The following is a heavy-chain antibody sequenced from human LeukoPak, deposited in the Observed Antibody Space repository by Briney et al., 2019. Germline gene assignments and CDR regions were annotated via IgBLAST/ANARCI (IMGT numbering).Heavy chain of an antibody. CDR3: ARAYRLTSPRGFYP. CDR2: IFYTGDT. V-gene: IGHV4-59*01. D-gene: IGHD3-16*02. CDR1: GGFISGYY. J-gene: IGHJ5*02. Sequence: PSETLSLTCTVSGGFISGYYWNWIRQSHGKGLEWIGYIFYTGDTDYNPSLRSRVTMSVDRSNNRFSLQLASVTTADSAFYYCARAYRLTSPRGFYPWGPGILVTVSS.